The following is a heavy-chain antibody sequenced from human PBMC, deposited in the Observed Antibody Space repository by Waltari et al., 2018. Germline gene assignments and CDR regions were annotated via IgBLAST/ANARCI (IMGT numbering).Heavy chain of an antibody. Sequence: EVHLVESGGGLVKPGGSLRLSCAGSGFTVTNAWMNWVRQDPGKGLDWVCLIKSKTDGGTIDYAAPVKGRFTISRDDSKNTLYLQMNSLKTEDTALYYCTTERDGSHEHWGQGTLVTVSS. CDR2: IKSKTDGGTI. J-gene: IGHJ4*02. V-gene: IGHV3-15*01. CDR1: GFTVTNAW. CDR3: TTERDGSHEH. D-gene: IGHD6-19*01.